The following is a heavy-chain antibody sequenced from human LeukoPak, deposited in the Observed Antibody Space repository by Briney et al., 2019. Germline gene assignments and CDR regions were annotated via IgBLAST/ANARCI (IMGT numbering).Heavy chain of an antibody. J-gene: IGHJ4*02. CDR3: ARSIPYGTTWYGRSDY. Sequence: GGSLRLSCAASGFAFSNYAMAWVRQAPGKEPEWVSVITGGGADTYQIDSVKGRFTISRDNALNSLYLQMNSLRAEDTAIYYCARSIPYGTTWYGRSDYWGQGTLVTVSS. CDR2: ITGGGADT. V-gene: IGHV3-21*04. CDR1: GFAFSNYA. D-gene: IGHD6-13*01.